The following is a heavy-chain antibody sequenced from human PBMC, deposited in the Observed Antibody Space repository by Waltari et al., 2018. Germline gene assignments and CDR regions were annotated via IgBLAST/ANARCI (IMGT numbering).Heavy chain of an antibody. J-gene: IGHJ4*02. V-gene: IGHV3-21*01. Sequence: EVQLVESGGGLVKPGGSLRLPCAASGSTFSSYSMNWVRQAPGKGLEWISSISSTGTYTHYADSVKGRFTISRDNAKNSLYLQMNSLRAEDTGVYWCATGGWGFYLDNWGQGTLVTFSS. CDR2: ISSTGTYT. D-gene: IGHD7-27*01. CDR3: ATGGWGFYLDN. CDR1: GSTFSSYS.